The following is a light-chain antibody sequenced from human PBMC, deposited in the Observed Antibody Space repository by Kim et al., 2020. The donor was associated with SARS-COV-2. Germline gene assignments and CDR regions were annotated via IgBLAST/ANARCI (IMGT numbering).Light chain of an antibody. J-gene: IGKJ1*01. Sequence: EIVMTQSPATLSVSPGERATLSCRASQSVNINLAWYQQKPGQAPRLLISGASTRATNIPARFSGSGSGTEFTLTISSLQSEDFAVYYCQQYNNWPPTFGQGTKVDIK. V-gene: IGKV3-15*01. CDR2: GAS. CDR3: QQYNNWPPT. CDR1: QSVNIN.